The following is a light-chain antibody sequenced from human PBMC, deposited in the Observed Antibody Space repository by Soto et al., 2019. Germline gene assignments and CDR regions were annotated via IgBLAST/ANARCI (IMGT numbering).Light chain of an antibody. Sequence: QSVLTQPSSLSASPGASASLTCTLRSGFNVGTYRIYWYQQKPGSPPQYLLKTKADSDKEEGSGVPSRFSASKDASANAGILLISGLQSEDEGDYYCMIWHSSTGVFGGGTKLTVL. CDR1: SGFNVGTYR. CDR3: MIWHSSTGV. V-gene: IGLV5-45*03. CDR2: TKADSDK. J-gene: IGLJ3*02.